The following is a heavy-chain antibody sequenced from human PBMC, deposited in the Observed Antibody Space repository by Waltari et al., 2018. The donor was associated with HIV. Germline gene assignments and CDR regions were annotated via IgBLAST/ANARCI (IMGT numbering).Heavy chain of an antibody. V-gene: IGHV1-8*01. Sequence: QVQLVQSGAEVKKPGASVKVSCKASGYTFTSYDLYWVPHATGQGLEWMGWMNPNSGNTGYAQKFQGRVTMTRNTSISTAYMELSSLRSEDTAVYYCARGPRSTIRAEYFQHWGQGTLVTVSS. J-gene: IGHJ1*01. CDR1: GYTFTSYD. D-gene: IGHD3-3*01. CDR2: MNPNSGNT. CDR3: ARGPRSTIRAEYFQH.